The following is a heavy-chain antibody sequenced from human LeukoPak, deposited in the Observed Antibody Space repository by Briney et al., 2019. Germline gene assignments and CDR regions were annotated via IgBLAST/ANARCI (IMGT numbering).Heavy chain of an antibody. CDR1: GGSFSGYY. V-gene: IGHV4-34*01. CDR3: AREPRVDTAMVSPATFDY. CDR2: INHSGST. D-gene: IGHD5-18*01. J-gene: IGHJ4*02. Sequence: SETLSLTCAVYGGSFSGYYWSWIRQPPGKGLEWIGEINHSGSTNYNPSLKSRVTISVDTSKNQFSLKLSSVTAADTAVYYCAREPRVDTAMVSPATFDYWGQGTLVAVSS.